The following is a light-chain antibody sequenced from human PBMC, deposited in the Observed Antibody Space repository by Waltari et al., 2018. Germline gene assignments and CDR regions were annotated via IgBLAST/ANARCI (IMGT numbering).Light chain of an antibody. J-gene: IGLJ3*02. V-gene: IGLV1-44*01. CDR3: AAWDDSLNGWV. CDR2: NDE. Sequence: QSVLTQPPSASGTPGQSVTIPCSGSSSNIGSNPVNWYQQLPGSAPKLLIYNDEHRPSGVPDRFSGSKSGTSASLAISGLQSEDEADYYCAAWDDSLNGWVFGGGTKLTVL. CDR1: SSNIGSNP.